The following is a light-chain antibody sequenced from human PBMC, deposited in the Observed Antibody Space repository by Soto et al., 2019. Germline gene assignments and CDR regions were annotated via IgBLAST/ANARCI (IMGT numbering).Light chain of an antibody. CDR1: RGISSS. CDR3: LQYKKGVLT. J-gene: IGKJ4*01. CDR2: DAS. V-gene: IGKV3-15*01. Sequence: IVMTQSPGTLSVSPGEGVTLSCRASRGISSSLAWYQQRAGQAPRLVLYDASTRAADIPARFSGSGSGTDFTLTITGRQSEDFALYYCLQYKKGVLTFGGGTKVDIK.